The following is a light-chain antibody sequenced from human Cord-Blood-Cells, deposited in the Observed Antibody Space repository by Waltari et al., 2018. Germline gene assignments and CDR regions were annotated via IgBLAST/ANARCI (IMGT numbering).Light chain of an antibody. CDR3: AAWDDSLNGWV. Sequence: QSVLTQPPSASGTPGQRVTISCSGSSSNIGSNTVNWYQQLPGTAPNLLIYSNKQRPSGVPYRFSGSKSGTSASLAISGLQSEDEADYYCAAWDDSLNGWVFGGGTKLTVL. CDR1: SSNIGSNT. V-gene: IGLV1-44*01. CDR2: SNK. J-gene: IGLJ3*02.